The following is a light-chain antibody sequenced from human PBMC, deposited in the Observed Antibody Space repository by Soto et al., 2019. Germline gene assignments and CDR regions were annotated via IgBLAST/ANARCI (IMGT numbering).Light chain of an antibody. CDR3: ISYTSDDVRYV. CDR1: SSNIGQNY. J-gene: IGLJ1*01. CDR2: DDV. V-gene: IGLV1-51*01. Sequence: QSALTQPPSVSAAPGQKVTISCSGSSSNIGQNYVSWYQHVPGTAPKLLIYDDVERPSGVPDRFSGSKSGTSATLGITGLQTGDEADYYCISYTSDDVRYVFGTGTKVTVL.